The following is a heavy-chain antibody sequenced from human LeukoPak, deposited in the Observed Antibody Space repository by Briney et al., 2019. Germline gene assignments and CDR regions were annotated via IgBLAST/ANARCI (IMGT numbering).Heavy chain of an antibody. CDR1: GFTFSSYG. Sequence: PGRSLRLSCAASGFTFSSYGMHWVRQAPGKGLEWVAVISYDGSNKYYADSVKGRFTISRDNSKNTLYLQMNSLRAEDTAVYYCAKEGPWEYDSSGYYGYYYGMDVWGQGTTVTVSS. CDR3: AKEGPWEYDSSGYYGYYYGMDV. D-gene: IGHD3-22*01. CDR2: ISYDGSNK. V-gene: IGHV3-30*18. J-gene: IGHJ6*02.